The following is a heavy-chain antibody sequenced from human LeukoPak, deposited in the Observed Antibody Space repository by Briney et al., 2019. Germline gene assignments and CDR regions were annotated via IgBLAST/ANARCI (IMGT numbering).Heavy chain of an antibody. J-gene: IGHJ4*02. CDR3: ARVGRGDHTWGSYYCDH. CDR1: DDSINSYH. D-gene: IGHD3-16*01. CDR2: ISSSGST. V-gene: IGHV4-59*01. Sequence: SETLSLTCTVSDDSINSYHWSWIRQPPGKGLEWIGYISSSGSTSYNPSLKSRVTIPVDTSKNQFSLKLSSLTAADTAVYYCARVGRGDHTWGSYYCDHWGQGTLVTVSS.